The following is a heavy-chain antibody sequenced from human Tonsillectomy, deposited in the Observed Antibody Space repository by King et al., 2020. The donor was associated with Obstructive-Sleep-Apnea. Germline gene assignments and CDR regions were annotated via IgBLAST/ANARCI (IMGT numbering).Heavy chain of an antibody. CDR3: ARGWTVLDNAAKFGF. Sequence: VQLVESGGALVQPGGSLRLSCAASGFTFSSYNMHWVRQAPGKGLEWVSYIGSSGTTIYYADSVKGRFTISRDNAKNSLYLQMNSLRAEDTAVYYCARGWTVLDNAAKFGFWGQGTLVTVSS. V-gene: IGHV3-48*04. CDR1: GFTFSSYN. D-gene: IGHD2-2*03. J-gene: IGHJ4*02. CDR2: IGSSGTTI.